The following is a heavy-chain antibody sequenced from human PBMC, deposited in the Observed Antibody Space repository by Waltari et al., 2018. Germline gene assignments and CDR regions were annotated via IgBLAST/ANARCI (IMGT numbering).Heavy chain of an antibody. V-gene: IGHV2-5*01. CDR1: GFSLTTSGVG. CDR3: AHYASPAGDPINWFDS. D-gene: IGHD7-27*01. J-gene: IGHJ5*01. CDR2: IFWNDDE. Sequence: QITLKESGPKLVKPTQTLTLTCTFSGFSLTTSGVGVGWMRQPPGKALEWLGNIFWNDDERYSSSLKSRLTITKDTTKNQVVLTMTNMDPVDTATYYCAHYASPAGDPINWFDSWGQGTLVTVSS.